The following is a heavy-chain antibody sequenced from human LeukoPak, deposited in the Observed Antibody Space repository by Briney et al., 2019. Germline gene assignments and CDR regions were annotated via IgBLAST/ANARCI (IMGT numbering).Heavy chain of an antibody. CDR2: ISYDGSNK. Sequence: GRSLRLSCAASGFTFSSYGMHWVRQAPGKGLEWVAVISYDGSNKYYADSVKGRFTISRDNSKNTLYLQMNSLRAEDTAVYYCAKGGGGEQWLVLDPWGQGTLVTVSS. CDR3: AKGGGGEQWLVLDP. V-gene: IGHV3-30*18. D-gene: IGHD6-19*01. J-gene: IGHJ5*02. CDR1: GFTFSSYG.